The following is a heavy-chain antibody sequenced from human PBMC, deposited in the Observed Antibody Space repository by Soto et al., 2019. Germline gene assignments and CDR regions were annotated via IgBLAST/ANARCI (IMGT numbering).Heavy chain of an antibody. J-gene: IGHJ6*02. CDR1: GYTFTSYG. CDR3: ARQRPYDYVWGSYRTNYGMDV. D-gene: IGHD3-16*02. CDR2: ISAYNGNT. Sequence: QVPLVQSGAEVKKPGASVKVSCKASGYTFTSYGISWVRQAPGQGLEWMGWISAYNGNTNYAQKLQGRVTMTTDTSTSTAYMELRSRRSDDTAVYYCARQRPYDYVWGSYRTNYGMDVWGQGTTVTVSS. V-gene: IGHV1-18*01.